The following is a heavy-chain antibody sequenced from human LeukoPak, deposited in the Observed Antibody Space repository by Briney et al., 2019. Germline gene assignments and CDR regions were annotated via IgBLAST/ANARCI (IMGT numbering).Heavy chain of an antibody. Sequence: SETLSLTCTVSGGSISSYYWSWIRQPAGKGLEWIGRIYTSGSTNYNPSLKSRVTMSVDTSKNQFSLKLSSVTAADTAVYYCARDNYGSGSYYRPRTDWFDPWGQATLVTVSS. CDR1: GGSISSYY. V-gene: IGHV4-4*07. CDR3: ARDNYGSGSYYRPRTDWFDP. D-gene: IGHD3-10*01. CDR2: IYTSGST. J-gene: IGHJ5*02.